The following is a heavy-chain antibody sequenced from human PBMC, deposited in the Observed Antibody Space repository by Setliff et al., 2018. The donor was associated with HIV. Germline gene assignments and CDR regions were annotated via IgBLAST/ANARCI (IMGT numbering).Heavy chain of an antibody. D-gene: IGHD2-8*01. CDR1: GFTFSSYG. CDR3: ARDVWGQYYFDY. CDR2: IRNDGSDK. V-gene: IGHV3-30*02. J-gene: IGHJ4*02. Sequence: PGGSLRLSCAASGFTFSSYGVHWVRQAPGKGLEWVAFIRNDGSDKHYVDSVKGRFTISRDNAENSLYLQMNSLTAEDTAVYYCARDVWGQYYFDYWGRGTLVTVSS.